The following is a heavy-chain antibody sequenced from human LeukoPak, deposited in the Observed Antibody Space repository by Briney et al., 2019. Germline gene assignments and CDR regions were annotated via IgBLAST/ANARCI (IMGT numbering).Heavy chain of an antibody. CDR1: GFTFDEYG. CDR2: IHWNGGST. J-gene: IGHJ4*02. D-gene: IGHD3/OR15-3a*01. V-gene: IGHV3-20*04. CDR3: ARSMIFVVLPPPGFDY. Sequence: GGSLRLSCAASGFTFDEYGMSWARQAPGKGLEWVAGIHWNGGSTAYADSVKGRFTISRDNAKNSLYLQLNSLRAEDTAFYFCARSMIFVVLPPPGFDYWGQGTLVSVSS.